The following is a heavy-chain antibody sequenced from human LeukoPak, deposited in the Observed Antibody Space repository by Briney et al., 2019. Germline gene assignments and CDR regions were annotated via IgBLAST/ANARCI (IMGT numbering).Heavy chain of an antibody. CDR2: IYYSGST. D-gene: IGHD1-1*01. J-gene: IGHJ5*02. Sequence: PSETLSLTCTVSGGSISSGGYYWSWIRQHPGKGLEWIGYIYYSGSTYYNPSIKSRVTISVDTSKNQFSLKLSSVTAADTAVYYCARDRSTRGWFDPWGQGTLVTVSS. CDR3: ARDRSTRGWFDP. CDR1: GGSISSGGYY. V-gene: IGHV4-31*03.